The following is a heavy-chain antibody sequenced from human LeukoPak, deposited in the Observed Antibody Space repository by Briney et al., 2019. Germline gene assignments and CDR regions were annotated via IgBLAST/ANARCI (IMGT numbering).Heavy chain of an antibody. CDR3: AKARFDCRVGGRNWFDP. Sequence: PGGSLRLSCAPSGFTFSSFAMSAVRQAPGKGLEWVSAISGSGGSTYYADSVKGRFTISRDNSKNTLYLQMNSLRAEDTAVYYCAKARFDCRVGGRNWFDPWGQGTLVTVSS. V-gene: IGHV3-23*01. CDR2: ISGSGGST. J-gene: IGHJ5*02. CDR1: GFTFSSFA. D-gene: IGHD2-15*01.